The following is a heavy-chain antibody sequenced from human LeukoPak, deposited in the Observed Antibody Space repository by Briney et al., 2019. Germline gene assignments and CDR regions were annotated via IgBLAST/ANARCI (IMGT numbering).Heavy chain of an antibody. Sequence: GASLKISCKGSGYSFTSYWIGWVRQMPGKGLEWMGIIYPGDSDTRYSPSFQGQGTISADKSISTAYLQWSNLKASGTAMYYCARHGRGNYYDSSGYYGPVVYWGQGTLVTVSS. D-gene: IGHD3-22*01. CDR3: ARHGRGNYYDSSGYYGPVVY. J-gene: IGHJ4*02. V-gene: IGHV5-51*01. CDR2: IYPGDSDT. CDR1: GYSFTSYW.